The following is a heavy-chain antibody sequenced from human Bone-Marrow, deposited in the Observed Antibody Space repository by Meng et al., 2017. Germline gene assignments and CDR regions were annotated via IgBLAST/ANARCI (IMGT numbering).Heavy chain of an antibody. CDR3: ARVYDSSGRYPLDY. V-gene: IGHV1-69*05. D-gene: IGHD3-22*01. J-gene: IGHJ4*02. CDR2: IITIFGTA. Sequence: SVKVSCKASGGTVSSYAISWVRQATGQGLEWMGGIITIFGTANYAQKLQGRVTMTTDTYKSTAYMELRSLRSDDTAVYYSARVYDSSGRYPLDYWGQGTLVTVSS. CDR1: GGTVSSYA.